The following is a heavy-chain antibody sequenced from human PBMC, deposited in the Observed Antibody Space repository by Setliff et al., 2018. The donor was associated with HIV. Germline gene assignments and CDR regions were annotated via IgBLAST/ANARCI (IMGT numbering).Heavy chain of an antibody. D-gene: IGHD3-3*02. CDR2: IYYSGST. V-gene: IGHV4-59*01. Sequence: SETLSLTCTVSGGSISSYYWSWIRQPPGKGLEWIGYIYYSGSTNYNPSLKSRVTISVDTSKNQFSLKLSSVTAADTAVYDCARHSGSYIDYWGQGTLVTVSS. CDR1: GGSISSYY. J-gene: IGHJ4*02. CDR3: ARHSGSYIDY.